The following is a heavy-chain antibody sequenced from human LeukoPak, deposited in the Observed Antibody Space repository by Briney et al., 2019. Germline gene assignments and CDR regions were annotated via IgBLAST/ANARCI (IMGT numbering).Heavy chain of an antibody. CDR3: AKDASRGPYSSGWYYFDY. D-gene: IGHD6-19*01. CDR1: GFTFSSYA. CDR2: ISGSGGST. J-gene: IGHJ4*02. Sequence: PGGSLRLSCAASGFTFSSYAMSWVRQAPGKGLEWVSAISGSGGSTCYADSVKGRFTISRDNSKNTLYLQMNSLRAEDTAVYYCAKDASRGPYSSGWYYFDYWGQGTLITVSS. V-gene: IGHV3-23*01.